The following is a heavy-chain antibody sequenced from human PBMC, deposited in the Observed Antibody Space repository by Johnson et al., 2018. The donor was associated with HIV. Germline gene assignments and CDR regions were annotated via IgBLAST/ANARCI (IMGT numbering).Heavy chain of an antibody. CDR3: ARINVDTTFYRAFDI. J-gene: IGHJ3*02. D-gene: IGHD5-18*01. CDR1: GFTFSSYT. V-gene: IGHV3-30*04. CDR2: ISFDGANT. Sequence: QVQLVESGGGVVQPGRSLRLSCAASGFTFSSYTMHWVRQAPGKGLEWVAVISFDGANTYYADSVKGRFTNSRDNSKNTLYLQMNSLRVEDTAVYYCARINVDTTFYRAFDIWGQGTMVTVSS.